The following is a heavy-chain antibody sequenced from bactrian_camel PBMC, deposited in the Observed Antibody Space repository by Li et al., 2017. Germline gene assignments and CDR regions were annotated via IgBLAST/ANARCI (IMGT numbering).Heavy chain of an antibody. CDR1: GVTASRYSRNC. Sequence: VQLVESGGGSVQTGGSLTLSCVHSGVTASRYSRNCMGWYRQFPGNECELVSSISGDGTLYYADSVKGRFTISQDNAKNTMYLQMNGLKPEDTAVYYCAADGGNWSSGCLQWADDFGYWGQGTQVTVS. V-gene: IGHV3S53*01. D-gene: IGHD2*01. J-gene: IGHJ6*01. CDR3: AADGGNWSSGCLQWADDFGY. CDR2: ISGDGTL.